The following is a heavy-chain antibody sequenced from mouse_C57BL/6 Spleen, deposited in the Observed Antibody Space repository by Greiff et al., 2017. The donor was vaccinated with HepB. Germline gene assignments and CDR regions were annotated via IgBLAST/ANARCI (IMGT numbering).Heavy chain of an antibody. D-gene: IGHD1-1*01. CDR3: AKGRYYYGSSRGYYFDY. J-gene: IGHJ2*01. V-gene: IGHV2-6*01. CDR1: GFSLTSYG. Sequence: VKLMESGPGLVAPSQSLSITCTVSGFSLTSYGVDWVRQSPGKGLEWLGVIWGVGSTNYNSALKSRLSISKDNSKSQVFLKMNSLQTDDTAMYYCAKGRYYYGSSRGYYFDYWGQGTTLTVSS. CDR2: IWGVGST.